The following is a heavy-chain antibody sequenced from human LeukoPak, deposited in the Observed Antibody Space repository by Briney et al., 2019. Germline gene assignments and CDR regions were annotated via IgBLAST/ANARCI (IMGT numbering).Heavy chain of an antibody. V-gene: IGHV1-18*01. J-gene: IGHJ5*02. CDR2: ISAYNGDT. Sequence: ASVKVSCKASGYTFTSYGISWVRQAPGQGLEWMGWISAYNGDTNYAQKLQGRVTMTTDTSTSTAYMELRSLRSDDTAVYYCARDRYYDSGGYYQANWFDPWGQGTLVTVSS. D-gene: IGHD3-22*01. CDR1: GYTFTSYG. CDR3: ARDRYYDSGGYYQANWFDP.